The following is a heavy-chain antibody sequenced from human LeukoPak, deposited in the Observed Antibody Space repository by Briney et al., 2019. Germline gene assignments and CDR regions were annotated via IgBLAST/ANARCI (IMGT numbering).Heavy chain of an antibody. Sequence: QPGGSLRLSCAASGFTSSTYWMSWVSQAQGKGLEWVASIKQDGSETYYVDSVKGRFTLSRDNAKNSLYLQMNSLRADDTAVYYCARDRDSRWDFDLWGRGTLVTVSS. CDR2: IKQDGSET. CDR1: GFTSSTYW. V-gene: IGHV3-7*01. J-gene: IGHJ2*01. D-gene: IGHD3-22*01. CDR3: ARDRDSRWDFDL.